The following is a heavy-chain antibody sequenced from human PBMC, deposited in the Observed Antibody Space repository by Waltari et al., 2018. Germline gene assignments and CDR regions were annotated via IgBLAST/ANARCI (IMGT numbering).Heavy chain of an antibody. D-gene: IGHD4-17*01. Sequence: EVQLLESGGGLVQPGGSLRLSCAVHGFSFRTYAMSWVRHAPGRGLEWVSAISGNGDTTYYAESVKGRFTISRDNSRNTLYMQMNSLRAEDTAVYYCAKDRDAGDSLPFDFWGRGTLVTVSS. J-gene: IGHJ4*02. CDR1: GFSFRTYA. CDR3: AKDRDAGDSLPFDF. CDR2: ISGNGDTT. V-gene: IGHV3-23*01.